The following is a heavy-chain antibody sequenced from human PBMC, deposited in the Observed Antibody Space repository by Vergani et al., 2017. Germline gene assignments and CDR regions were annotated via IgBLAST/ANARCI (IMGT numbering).Heavy chain of an antibody. J-gene: IGHJ3*02. Sequence: EVQLVQSGAEVKKPGESLKISCKGSGYSFTSYWIGLVRQMPGKGLEWMGIIYPGDSDTRYSPSFQGRVTISADTSISTAYLQWSSLKASDTAMYYCAGLLGYCSGGSCYSGGHDAFDIWGQGTMVTVSS. CDR1: GYSFTSYW. CDR3: AGLLGYCSGGSCYSGGHDAFDI. D-gene: IGHD2-15*01. CDR2: IYPGDSDT. V-gene: IGHV5-51*01.